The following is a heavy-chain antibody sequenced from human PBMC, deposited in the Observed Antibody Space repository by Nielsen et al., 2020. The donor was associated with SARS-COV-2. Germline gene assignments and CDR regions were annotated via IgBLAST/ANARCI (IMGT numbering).Heavy chain of an antibody. CDR1: GFTFGSSW. D-gene: IGHD5/OR15-5a*01. V-gene: IGHV3-74*01. CDR3: ARAKFYDSGVDP. CDR2: INSDGRTT. Sequence: GGSLRLSCAASGFTFGSSWMHWVRQAPGKGLVWVARINSDGRTTTYADSVKGRFNISRDNAKNTLYLQMNSLTADDTAVYYCARAKFYDSGVDPWGKGTLVTVSS. J-gene: IGHJ5*01.